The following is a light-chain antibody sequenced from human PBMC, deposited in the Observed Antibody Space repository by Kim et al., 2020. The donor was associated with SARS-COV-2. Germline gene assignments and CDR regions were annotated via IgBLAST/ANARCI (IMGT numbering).Light chain of an antibody. CDR1: SSDIGSYNS. CDR2: EAS. J-gene: IGLJ1*01. Sequence: QSALTQPASVSGSPGQSITVSCTGTSSDIGSYNSVSWYQQHPGRAPKLILYEASKRPSGVSNRFSGSTSGNTASLSISGLQPEDEADYYCWSYARSGTYVSGPGTKSPS. V-gene: IGLV2-23*01. CDR3: WSYARSGTYV.